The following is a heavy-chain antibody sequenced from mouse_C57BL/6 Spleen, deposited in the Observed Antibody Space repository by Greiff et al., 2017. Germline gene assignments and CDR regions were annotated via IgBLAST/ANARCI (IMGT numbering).Heavy chain of an antibody. D-gene: IGHD4-1*01. CDR3: ARGELGLWFAY. Sequence: EVHLVESGGGLVKPGGSLKLSCAASGFTFSSYAMSWVRQTPEKRLEWVATISDGGSYTYYPDNVKGRFTISRDNAKNNLYLQMGHLKSEDTAMYYCARGELGLWFAYWGQGTLVTVSA. CDR1: GFTFSSYA. J-gene: IGHJ3*01. V-gene: IGHV5-4*01. CDR2: ISDGGSYT.